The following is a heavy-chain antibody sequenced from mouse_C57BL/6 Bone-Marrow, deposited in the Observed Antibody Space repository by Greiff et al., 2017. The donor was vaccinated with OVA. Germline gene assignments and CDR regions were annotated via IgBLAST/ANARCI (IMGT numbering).Heavy chain of an antibody. CDR1: GFTFTDYY. CDR2: IRNKANGYTT. CDR3: ARYYYGPGDY. D-gene: IGHD1-2*01. V-gene: IGHV7-3*01. Sequence: DVQLVESGGGLVQPGGSLSLSCAASGFTFTDYYMSWVRQPPGKALEWLGFIRNKANGYTTEYSASVKGRFTISRDNSQSILYLQMNALRAEDSATYYCARYYYGPGDYWGQGTSVTVSS. J-gene: IGHJ4*01.